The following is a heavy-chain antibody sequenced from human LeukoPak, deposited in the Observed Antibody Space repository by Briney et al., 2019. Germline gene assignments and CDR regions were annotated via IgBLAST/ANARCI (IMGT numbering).Heavy chain of an antibody. D-gene: IGHD3-16*01. CDR3: ARAPPRGTDNWFDS. CDR2: IGSGSRVI. CDR1: GFTFSSHG. Sequence: PGGSLRLSCVASGFTFSSHGMNWVRQTPWQGLAWISYIGSGSRVIHYADSVRGRFTISRDDVKNSLYLQMNSIRDDDTAVYYCARAPPRGTDNWFDSWGQGTLVTVSS. V-gene: IGHV3-48*02. J-gene: IGHJ5*01.